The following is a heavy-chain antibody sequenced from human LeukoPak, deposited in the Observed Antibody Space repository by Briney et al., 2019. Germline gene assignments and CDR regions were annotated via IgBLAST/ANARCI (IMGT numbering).Heavy chain of an antibody. CDR2: INPNSGDT. CDR1: GYTFTGYY. CDR3: ARRTEMFDY. V-gene: IGHV1-2*02. J-gene: IGHJ4*02. Sequence: ASVKVSCKASGYTFTGYYIHWVRQAPGQGLEWMGWINPNSGDTNYAQKFQGRVSMTRDTSISTAYMELSRLRSDDTAVYYCARRTEMFDYWGQGTLVTVSS.